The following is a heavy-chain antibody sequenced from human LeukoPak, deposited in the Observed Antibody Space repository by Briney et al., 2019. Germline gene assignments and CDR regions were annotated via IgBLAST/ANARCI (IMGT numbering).Heavy chain of an antibody. CDR3: ARGLSSIAVAPFFDY. J-gene: IGHJ4*02. Sequence: PGGSLRLSCAASGFTFSSYAMSWVRQAPGKGLEWVSAISGSGGSTYYADSVKGRFTISRDNSNNTLYLQMNSLRAEDTAVYYCARGLSSIAVAPFFDYWGQGTLVTVSS. CDR1: GFTFSSYA. V-gene: IGHV3-23*01. CDR2: ISGSGGST. D-gene: IGHD6-19*01.